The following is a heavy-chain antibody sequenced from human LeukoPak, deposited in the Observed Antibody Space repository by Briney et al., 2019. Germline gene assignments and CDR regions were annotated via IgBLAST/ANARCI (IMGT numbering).Heavy chain of an antibody. CDR2: IGSDGDGT. Sequence: GGSLRLSCAASGFPFSTLGMHRVRQAPGKGLEHVSTIGSDGDGTYYADSVKDRFIISRDNSKNAVYLQMSSLRPEDTAVYYCVSPVFINFWGQGTLVTVSS. J-gene: IGHJ4*01. V-gene: IGHV3-64D*06. CDR3: VSPVFINF. CDR1: GFPFSTLG. D-gene: IGHD1-14*01.